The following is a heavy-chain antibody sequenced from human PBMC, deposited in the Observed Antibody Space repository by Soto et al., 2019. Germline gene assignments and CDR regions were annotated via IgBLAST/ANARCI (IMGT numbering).Heavy chain of an antibody. CDR1: GFSLSTSGVG. D-gene: IGHD3-10*01. CDR3: AHGVVLLWFGELLGVFDY. Sequence: QITLKESGPTLVKPTQTLTLTCTFSGFSLSTSGVGVGWIRQPPGKALEWLALIYWDDDKRYSPSLKSRLTITKDTSKNQVVLTMTNMDPVDTATYYCAHGVVLLWFGELLGVFDYWGQGTLVTVSS. CDR2: IYWDDDK. V-gene: IGHV2-5*02. J-gene: IGHJ4*02.